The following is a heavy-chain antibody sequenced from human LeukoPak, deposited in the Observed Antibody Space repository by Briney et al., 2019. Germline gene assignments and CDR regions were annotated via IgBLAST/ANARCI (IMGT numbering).Heavy chain of an antibody. CDR3: ARSRAFNSGAFDP. CDR2: IYYSGST. CDR1: GGSISSYY. D-gene: IGHD1-26*01. Sequence: SETPSLTCTVSGGSISSYYWSWIRQPPGKGLEWIGYIYYSGSTNYNPFLKSRVTISVDTSKNQFSLKLSSVTAADTAVYYCARSRAFNSGAFDPWGQGSLVTVSS. J-gene: IGHJ5*02. V-gene: IGHV4-59*01.